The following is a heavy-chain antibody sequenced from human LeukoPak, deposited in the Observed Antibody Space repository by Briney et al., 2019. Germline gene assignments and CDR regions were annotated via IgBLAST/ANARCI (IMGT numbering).Heavy chain of an antibody. Sequence: SETLSLTCTVSGGSISSYYWSWIRQPAGKGLEWIGRIYTSGSTNYNPSLKSRVTMSVDTSKNQFSLKLNSVTAADTAVYYCARLSSLANIAARGRTWLDPWGQGSLVTVSS. CDR3: ARLSSLANIAARGRTWLDP. CDR1: GGSISSYY. V-gene: IGHV4-4*07. CDR2: IYTSGST. D-gene: IGHD6-6*01. J-gene: IGHJ5*02.